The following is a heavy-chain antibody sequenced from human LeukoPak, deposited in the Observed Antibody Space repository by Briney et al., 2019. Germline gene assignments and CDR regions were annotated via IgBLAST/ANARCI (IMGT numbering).Heavy chain of an antibody. CDR2: IAASGTAM. V-gene: IGHV3-48*02. J-gene: IGHJ4*02. CDR1: GFTFSSYS. D-gene: IGHD1-26*01. CDR3: ASSGSYRFDY. Sequence: GGSLRLSCAASGFTFSSYSMNWVREAPGKGLEWVSHIAASGTAMFYADSVKGRFTISRDNAKNSLYLQMNSLRDEDTAVYYCASSGSYRFDYWGQGTLVTVSS.